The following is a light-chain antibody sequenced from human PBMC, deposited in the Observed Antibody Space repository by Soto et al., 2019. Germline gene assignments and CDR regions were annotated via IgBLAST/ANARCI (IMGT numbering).Light chain of an antibody. CDR1: QTIYSN. CDR2: GTS. Sequence: IMMTQSPATLSVSLGERATLSCRAGQTIYSNVAWYQQKPGQGPSLLIYGTSTRAGGVPARFSGSGSGTDFTLTISSLQSEDVAVYYCQQYYTNSWSFGQGTKVDIK. V-gene: IGKV3-15*01. CDR3: QQYYTNSWS. J-gene: IGKJ1*01.